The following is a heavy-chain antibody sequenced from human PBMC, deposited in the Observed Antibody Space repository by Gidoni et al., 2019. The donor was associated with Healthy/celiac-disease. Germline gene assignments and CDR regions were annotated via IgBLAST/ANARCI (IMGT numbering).Heavy chain of an antibody. J-gene: IGHJ4*02. CDR3: ARTRGYSYGTPFYY. CDR2: ISSSSSYT. D-gene: IGHD5-18*01. V-gene: IGHV3-11*06. Sequence: QVQLVESGGGLVKPGGSLRLSCSASGFTFSDYYMSWIRQAPGKGLEWVSYISSSSSYTNYADSVKGRFTISRDNAKNSLYLQMNSLRAEDTAVYYCARTRGYSYGTPFYYWGQGTLVTVSS. CDR1: GFTFSDYY.